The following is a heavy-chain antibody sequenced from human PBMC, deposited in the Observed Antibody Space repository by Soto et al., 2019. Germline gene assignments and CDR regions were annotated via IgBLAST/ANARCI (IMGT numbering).Heavy chain of an antibody. D-gene: IGHD4-17*01. Sequence: GGSLRLSCSSSVFTFIMFSMHWVRQAPGKGLEYVSGISSNGDSTYYADSVKGRFTISRDNSKNTLYLQMSSLRAVDTAVYYCVHPRSTVQIPPTWGQGTLVTVSS. J-gene: IGHJ5*02. CDR3: VHPRSTVQIPPT. CDR1: VFTFIMFS. V-gene: IGHV3-64D*06. CDR2: ISSNGDST.